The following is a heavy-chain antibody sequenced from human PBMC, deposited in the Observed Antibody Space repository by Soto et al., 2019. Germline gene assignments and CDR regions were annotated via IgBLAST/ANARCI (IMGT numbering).Heavy chain of an antibody. CDR3: AKDFPPSYYGMDV. CDR2: ISGSGGST. V-gene: IGHV3-23*01. CDR1: GFTFSSYA. J-gene: IGHJ6*02. Sequence: PXESLLLSCAASGFTFSSYAMSWVRQAPGKGLEWVSAISGSGGSTYYADSVKGRFTISRDNSKNTLYLQMNSLRAEDTAVYYCAKDFPPSYYGMDVWGQGTTVTVSS.